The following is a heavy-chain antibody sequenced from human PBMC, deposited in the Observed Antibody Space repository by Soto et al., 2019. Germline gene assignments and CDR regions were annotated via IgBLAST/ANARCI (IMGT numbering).Heavy chain of an antibody. J-gene: IGHJ6*02. D-gene: IGHD6-19*01. CDR3: ARHGQWLVTGYFYYGMDV. CDR2: IYYSGST. V-gene: IGHV4-59*08. CDR1: GGSISSYY. Sequence: SETLSLTCTVSGGSISSYYWSWIRQPPGKGLEWIGYIYYSGSTNYNPSLKSRVTISVDTSKNQFSLKLSSVTAAGTAVYYCARHGQWLVTGYFYYGMDVWGQGTTVTVSS.